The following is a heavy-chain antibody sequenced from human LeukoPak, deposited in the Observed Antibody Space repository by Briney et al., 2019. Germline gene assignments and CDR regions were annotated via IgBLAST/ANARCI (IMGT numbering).Heavy chain of an antibody. CDR3: ARDRDLLLFDY. CDR2: ISYDGSNK. V-gene: IGHV3-30*04. Sequence: GRSLRLSCAASGFTFSSYDMHWVRQAPGKGLEWVAVISYDGSNKYYADSVKGRFTISRDNSKKTLYLQMNSLRAEDTAVYYCARDRDLLLFDYWGQGTLVTVSS. CDR1: GFTFSSYD. J-gene: IGHJ4*02. D-gene: IGHD2/OR15-2a*01.